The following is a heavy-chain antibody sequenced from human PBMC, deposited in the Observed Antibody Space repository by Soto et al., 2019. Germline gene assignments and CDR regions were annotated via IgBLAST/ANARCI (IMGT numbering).Heavy chain of an antibody. CDR1: GGTFSSYA. Sequence: QVQLVQSGAEVKKPGSSVKVSCKASGGTFSSYAISWVRQAPGQGLEWMGGIIPIFGTANYAQKFQGRVTSAAGGAASTGYMELSSLRSEDTAVYYCARVDYYGSGSPNWFDPWGQGTLVTVSS. CDR3: ARVDYYGSGSPNWFDP. D-gene: IGHD3-10*01. J-gene: IGHJ5*02. V-gene: IGHV1-69*01. CDR2: IIPIFGTA.